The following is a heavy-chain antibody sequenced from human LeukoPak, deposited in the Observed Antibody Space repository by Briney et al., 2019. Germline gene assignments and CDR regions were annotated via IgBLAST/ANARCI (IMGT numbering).Heavy chain of an antibody. J-gene: IGHJ4*02. Sequence: GGSLRLSCAASGFTVSSNYMSWVRQAPGKGLEWVSVIYSGGSTYYADSVKDRFTISRDNSKNTLYLQMNSLRAEDTAVYYCAREEREYCGGDCYGYWGQGTLVTVSS. D-gene: IGHD2-21*01. CDR3: AREEREYCGGDCYGY. CDR1: GFTVSSNY. V-gene: IGHV3-66*01. CDR2: IYSGGST.